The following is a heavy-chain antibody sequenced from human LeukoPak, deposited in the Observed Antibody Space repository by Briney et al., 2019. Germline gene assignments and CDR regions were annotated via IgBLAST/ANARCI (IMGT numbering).Heavy chain of an antibody. J-gene: IGHJ3*02. CDR3: AKEADRADAFDI. D-gene: IGHD3-10*01. Sequence: SETLSLTCTVSNDSLGTSYWSWLRQPPGKRLEWIGNVFYSGYANYNPSLKSRVTISIDTSKNQFSLSLTSVSAADTAVYYCAKEADRADAFDIWGQGTMVTVSS. CDR1: NDSLGTSY. V-gene: IGHV4-59*01. CDR2: VFYSGYA.